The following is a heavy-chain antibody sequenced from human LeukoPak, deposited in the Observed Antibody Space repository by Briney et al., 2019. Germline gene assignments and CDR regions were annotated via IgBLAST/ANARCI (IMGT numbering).Heavy chain of an antibody. CDR3: ARDSSVITMIVL. D-gene: IGHD3-22*01. CDR2: ISSSGSTI. J-gene: IGHJ4*02. V-gene: IGHV3-11*01. CDR1: GFTFSDYY. Sequence: GGSLRLSCAASGFTFSDYYMSWIRQAPGKGLEWVSYISSSGSTIYCADSVKGRFTISRDNAKNSLYLQMNSLRAEDTAVYYCARDSSVITMIVLWGQGTLVTVSS.